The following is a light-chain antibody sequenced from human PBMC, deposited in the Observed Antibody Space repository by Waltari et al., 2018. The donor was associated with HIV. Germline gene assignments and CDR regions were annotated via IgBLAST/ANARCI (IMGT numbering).Light chain of an antibody. Sequence: EILLTQSPVTLSLSPGESVTLSCRATQSLGNDFVAWYQQKGGQPPRLLIFRTSSRAAGVPGRFTGSGSGTDFALTITGVEPEDFAVYYCQHYGGSPYTFGQGTKLDI. J-gene: IGKJ2*01. CDR1: QSLGNDF. CDR3: QHYGGSPYT. V-gene: IGKV3-20*01. CDR2: RTS.